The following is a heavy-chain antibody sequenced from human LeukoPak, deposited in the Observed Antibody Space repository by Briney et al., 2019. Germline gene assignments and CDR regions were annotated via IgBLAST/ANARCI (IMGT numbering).Heavy chain of an antibody. J-gene: IGHJ4*02. CDR2: MNPDSGDT. V-gene: IGHV1-8*01. CDR1: GYTFTTYD. D-gene: IGHD3-3*01. CDR3: ARSQRSTLFGVAVED. Sequence: ASVKVSCKASGYTFTTYDINWVRQATGQGLEWIGWMNPDSGDTGYAQKFQGRVTMTRNTSISTAYLELSSLTSDDTAVYYCARSQRSTLFGVAVEDWGQGSLVTVSS.